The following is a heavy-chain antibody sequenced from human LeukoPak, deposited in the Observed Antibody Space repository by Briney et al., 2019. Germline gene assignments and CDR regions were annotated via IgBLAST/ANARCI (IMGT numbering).Heavy chain of an antibody. J-gene: IGHJ3*02. CDR3: ARGGGKTYYYGSGSYYNGDAFDI. Sequence: ASVKVSCKASGYTFTSYYMHWVRQAPGQGLEWMGWINPNSGGTNYAQKFQGWVTMTRDTSISTAYMELSRLRSDDTAVYYCARGGGKTYYYGSGSYYNGDAFDIWGQGTMVTVSS. V-gene: IGHV1-2*04. CDR2: INPNSGGT. CDR1: GYTFTSYY. D-gene: IGHD3-10*01.